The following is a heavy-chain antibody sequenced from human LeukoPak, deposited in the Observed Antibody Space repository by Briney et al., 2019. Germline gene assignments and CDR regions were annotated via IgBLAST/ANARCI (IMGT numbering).Heavy chain of an antibody. CDR1: GFTFSSYA. CDR2: ISSSSSYI. CDR3: ARDRCSGGSCYSEYGMDV. V-gene: IGHV3-21*01. Sequence: GGSLRLSCAASGFTFSSYAMSWVRQAPGKGLEWVSSISSSSSYIYYADSVKGRFTISRDNAKNSLYLQMNGLRAEDTAVYYCARDRCSGGSCYSEYGMDVWGQGTTVTVSS. J-gene: IGHJ6*02. D-gene: IGHD2-15*01.